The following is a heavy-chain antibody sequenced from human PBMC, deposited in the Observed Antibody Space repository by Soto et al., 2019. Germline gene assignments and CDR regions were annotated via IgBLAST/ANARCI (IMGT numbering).Heavy chain of an antibody. J-gene: IGHJ6*03. D-gene: IGHD3-16*01. Sequence: SETLSLTCTVAGGSISSSSYYWGWIRQPPGKGLEWIGSIYYSGSTYYNPSLKSRVTISVDTSKNQFSLKLSSVTAADTAVYYCARLGGYYYMDVWGKGTTVTVSS. CDR2: IYYSGST. CDR3: ARLGGYYYMDV. V-gene: IGHV4-39*01. CDR1: GGSISSSSYY.